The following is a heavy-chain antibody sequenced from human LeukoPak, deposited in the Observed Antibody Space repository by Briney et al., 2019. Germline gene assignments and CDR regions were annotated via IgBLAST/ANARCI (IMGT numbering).Heavy chain of an antibody. D-gene: IGHD2-21*02. Sequence: GGSLRLSCAASGFRFSDYWMTWVRQAPGKGLEWVAVISYDGSNKYYADSVKGRFTISRDNSKNTLYLQMNSLRAEDTAVYYCAREGSVVVTAIPTDYWGQRTLVTVSS. CDR1: GFRFSDYW. CDR2: ISYDGSNK. CDR3: AREGSVVVTAIPTDY. J-gene: IGHJ4*02. V-gene: IGHV3-30*03.